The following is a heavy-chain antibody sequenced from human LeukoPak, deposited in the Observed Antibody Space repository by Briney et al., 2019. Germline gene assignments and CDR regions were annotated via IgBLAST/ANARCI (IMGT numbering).Heavy chain of an antibody. V-gene: IGHV3-30*02. J-gene: IGHJ4*02. CDR2: IRYDGSNK. CDR3: ARVSGSSLTHYFDN. CDR1: GFTFSSYG. Sequence: GGSLRLSCAASGFTFSSYGMHWVRQAPGKGLEWVAFIRYDGSNKYYADSVKGRFTISRDNSKNTLYLQINSLRAEDTAIYYCARVSGSSLTHYFDNWGQGTLVTVSS. D-gene: IGHD1-26*01.